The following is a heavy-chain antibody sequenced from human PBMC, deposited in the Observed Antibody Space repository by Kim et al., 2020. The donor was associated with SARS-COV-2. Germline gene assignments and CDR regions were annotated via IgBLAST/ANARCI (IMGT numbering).Heavy chain of an antibody. D-gene: IGHD6-19*01. V-gene: IGHV3-23*01. CDR3: AKDPRGGVLYSSGWYY. J-gene: IGHJ4*02. CDR1: GFTFSSYA. Sequence: GGSLRLSCAASGFTFSSYAMSWVRQAPGKGLEWVSAISGSGGSTYYADSVKGRFTISRDNSKTTLYLQMNSLRAEDTAVYYCAKDPRGGVLYSSGWYYWGQGTLVTVSS. CDR2: ISGSGGST.